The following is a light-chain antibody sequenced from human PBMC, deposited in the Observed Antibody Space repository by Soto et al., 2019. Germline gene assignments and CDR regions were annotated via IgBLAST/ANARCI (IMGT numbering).Light chain of an antibody. CDR2: GAS. CDR3: QQYGSSSIT. Sequence: DIVLTQSPGTLSLSPGERATLSCRASQSVSSSYFAWYQQKPGQATRLLIYGASIRATGIPDRFSGSGSGTDFTLTISRLGPEDFAVYYCQQYGSSSITFGQGTQLEIK. V-gene: IGKV3-20*01. J-gene: IGKJ5*01. CDR1: QSVSSSY.